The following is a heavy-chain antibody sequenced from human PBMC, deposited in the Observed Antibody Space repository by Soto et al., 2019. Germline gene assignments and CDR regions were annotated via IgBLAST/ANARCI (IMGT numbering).Heavy chain of an antibody. CDR3: ARALYYGSGTSPFDY. J-gene: IGHJ4*02. Sequence: GASVKVSCKASGYTFTGYYIHWVRQAPGQGLEWMGWINPNNGDTNYAQNFQGRVTMTRDTSTSTAYMELSSLTFDDTAVYYCARALYYGSGTSPFDYWGQGTLVTVSS. CDR2: INPNNGDT. V-gene: IGHV1-2*02. CDR1: GYTFTGYY. D-gene: IGHD3-10*01.